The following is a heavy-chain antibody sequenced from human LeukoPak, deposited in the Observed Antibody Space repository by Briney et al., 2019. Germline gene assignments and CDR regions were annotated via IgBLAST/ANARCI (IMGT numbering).Heavy chain of an antibody. D-gene: IGHD6-13*01. CDR2: INHVGTT. CDR3: ARGRKEWEMTAAGQGWFDP. Sequence: SETLSLTCAVSGGSLSGYYWSWIRQPPGKGLEWIGEINHVGTTNYNPSLKSRLRTSVDTSPNQFSLKLSSVTAADTAIYYCARGRKEWEMTAAGQGWFDPGAQGPLVTVSS. V-gene: IGHV4-34*01. CDR1: GGSLSGYY. J-gene: IGHJ5*02.